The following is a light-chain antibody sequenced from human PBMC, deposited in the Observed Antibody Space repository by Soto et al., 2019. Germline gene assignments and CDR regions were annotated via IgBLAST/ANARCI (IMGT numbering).Light chain of an antibody. CDR2: EVS. Sequence: QSALTQPASVSGSPGQSITISCTGTSSDVGAYNYVSWYQQQSGKAPKLMIHEVSNRPSGVSNRFSGSKSGNTASLIISGLQAEDEADYYCSSYTTSRAYVFGIGTKLTVL. CDR1: SSDVGAYNY. V-gene: IGLV2-14*01. J-gene: IGLJ1*01. CDR3: SSYTTSRAYV.